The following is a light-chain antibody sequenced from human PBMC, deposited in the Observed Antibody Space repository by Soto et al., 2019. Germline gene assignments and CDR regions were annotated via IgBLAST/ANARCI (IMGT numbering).Light chain of an antibody. CDR2: SQN. V-gene: IGLV1-47*02. J-gene: IGLJ2*01. CDR3: CSYAGSYIVV. CDR1: RSNIGNNH. Sequence: QSVLTQPPSASGTPGQRVAISCSGSRSNIGNNHVYWYQQLPGTAPKLLIYSQNQRPAGVPARFSGSKSGTSASLAISGLRSEDEAAHYCCSYAGSYIVVFGGGTKLTVL.